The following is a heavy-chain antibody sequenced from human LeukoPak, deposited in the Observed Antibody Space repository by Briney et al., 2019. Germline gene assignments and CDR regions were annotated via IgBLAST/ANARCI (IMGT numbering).Heavy chain of an antibody. CDR3: ARDPAYDFDSSANTVY. Sequence: PGGSLRLSCAASGFTFSSYSMNWVRQAPGKGLEWVSSISRSGSGSTYISYADSVKGRFTISRDNATNSLYLQMSSLRVEDTAVYYCARDPAYDFDSSANTVYWGQGTLDTVSP. J-gene: IGHJ4*02. D-gene: IGHD3-22*01. CDR1: GFTFSSYS. CDR2: ISRSGSGSTYI. V-gene: IGHV3-21*01.